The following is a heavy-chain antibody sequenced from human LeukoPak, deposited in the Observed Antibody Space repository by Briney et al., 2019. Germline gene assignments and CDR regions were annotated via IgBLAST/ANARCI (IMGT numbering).Heavy chain of an antibody. CDR1: GFTFGDYA. D-gene: IGHD5-12*01. CDR3: TRRDIVATIDYFDY. V-gene: IGHV3-49*04. CDR2: IRSKSYGGRS. J-gene: IGHJ4*02. Sequence: GGSLRLSCTASGFTFGDYAMSWVRQAPGKGLEWVGFIRSKSYGGRSEYSASVIGRFTISSDDSKSIAYLQMDSLKTEDTAVYYCTRRDIVATIDYFDYWGQGTLVTVSS.